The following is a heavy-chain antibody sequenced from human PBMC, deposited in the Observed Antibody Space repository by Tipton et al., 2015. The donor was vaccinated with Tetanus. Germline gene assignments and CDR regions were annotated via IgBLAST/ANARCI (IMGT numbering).Heavy chain of an antibody. V-gene: IGHV4-30-4*01. D-gene: IGHD2-2*03. CDR1: GGSISSGDYY. J-gene: IGHJ3*02. CDR2: IYYSGST. Sequence: TLSLTCTVSGGSISSGDYYWSWIRQPPGKGLEWIGYIYYSGSTYYNPSLKSRVTISVDTSKNQFSLKLSSVTAADTAVYYCARVDIVVTRDACDIWGQGTMVTVSS. CDR3: ARVDIVVTRDACDI.